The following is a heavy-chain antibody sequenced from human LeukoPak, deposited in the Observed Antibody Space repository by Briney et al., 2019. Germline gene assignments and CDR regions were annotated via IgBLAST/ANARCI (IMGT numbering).Heavy chain of an antibody. D-gene: IGHD5/OR15-5a*01. CDR3: ASGQFLVSNDY. CDR1: GGSFSGGSYY. V-gene: IGHV4-61*01. Sequence: KPSETLSLTCTVSGGSFSGGSYYWSWIRQPPGKGLEWIGYFYYTGSTNYNPSLKSRVTISVDTSKNQFSLRLSSVTAADTAVYYCASGQFLVSNDYWGQGILVTVSS. J-gene: IGHJ4*02. CDR2: FYYTGST.